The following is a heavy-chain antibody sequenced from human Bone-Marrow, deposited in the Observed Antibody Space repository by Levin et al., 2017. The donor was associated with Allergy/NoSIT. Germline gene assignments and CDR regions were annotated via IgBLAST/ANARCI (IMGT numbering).Heavy chain of an antibody. J-gene: IGHJ4*02. CDR1: GFTFRNSG. CDR3: AKDGSPLTGASLLFFDY. D-gene: IGHD3-10*01. V-gene: IGHV3-30*18. Sequence: GGSLRLSCAASGFTFRNSGIHWVRQAPGKGLEWVSLISYDGRNKFYVDSVKGRFTISRDDSKNTVYLQMDSLRPEDTAVYYCAKDGSPLTGASLLFFDYWGQGTQVTVSS. CDR2: ISYDGRNK.